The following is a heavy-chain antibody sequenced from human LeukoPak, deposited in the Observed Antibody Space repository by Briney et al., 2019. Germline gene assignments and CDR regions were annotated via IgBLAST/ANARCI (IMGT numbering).Heavy chain of an antibody. CDR3: ARAREGYCSSTSCYYFDY. V-gene: IGHV3-21*01. Sequence: GRSLRLSCAASGLTFSSYSMNWVRQAPGKGLEWVSSISSSSSYIYYADSVKGRFTISRDNAKNSLYLQMNSLRAEDTAVYYCARAREGYCSSTSCYYFDYWGQGTLVTVSS. CDR1: GLTFSSYS. CDR2: ISSSSSYI. D-gene: IGHD2-2*01. J-gene: IGHJ4*02.